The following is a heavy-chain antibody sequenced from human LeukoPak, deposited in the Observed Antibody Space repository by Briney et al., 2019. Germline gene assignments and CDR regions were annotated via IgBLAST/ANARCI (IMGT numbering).Heavy chain of an antibody. CDR3: ARGGVLVLWFGVACSNWFDP. Sequence: SETLSLTCTVSGGPISSYYWGWIRQPPGKGLEWIGSIYYSGSTYYNPSLKSRVTISVDTSKNQFSLKLSSVTAADTAVYYCARGGVLVLWFGVACSNWFDPWGQGTLVTVSS. V-gene: IGHV4-39*07. J-gene: IGHJ5*02. CDR2: IYYSGST. D-gene: IGHD3-10*01. CDR1: GGPISSYY.